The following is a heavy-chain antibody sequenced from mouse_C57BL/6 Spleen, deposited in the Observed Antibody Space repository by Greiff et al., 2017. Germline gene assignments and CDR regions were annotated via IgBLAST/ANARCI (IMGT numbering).Heavy chain of an antibody. V-gene: IGHV2-2*01. CDR3: ARGSSYFDY. CDR2: IWNGGST. J-gene: IGHJ2*01. D-gene: IGHD1-1*01. CDR1: GFSLTSYC. Sequence: VQVVESGPGLVQPSPSLSITCTASGFSLTSYCVHWVSQSPGQGLEWLGVIWNGGSTGYYADFISRLGISKDNSKSQVFFKMNSLQADDTAIYYCARGSSYFDYWGQGTTLTVAS.